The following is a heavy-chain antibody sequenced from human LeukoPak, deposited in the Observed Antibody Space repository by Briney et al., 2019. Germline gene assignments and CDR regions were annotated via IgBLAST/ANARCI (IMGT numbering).Heavy chain of an antibody. J-gene: IGHJ4*02. Sequence: ASVKVSCKASGYTFSVHYMHWIRQAPGQGLEWMGWINPNNGVTNYAQKFQGRGTMTRDTSINTAYMELSRLRSDDTAVYYCARVYRGPDYWGQGTLVTVSS. CDR2: INPNNGVT. D-gene: IGHD3-10*01. CDR3: ARVYRGPDY. CDR1: GYTFSVHY. V-gene: IGHV1-2*02.